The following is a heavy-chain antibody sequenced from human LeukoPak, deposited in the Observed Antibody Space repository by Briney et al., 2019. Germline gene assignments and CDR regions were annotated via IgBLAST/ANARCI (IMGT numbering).Heavy chain of an antibody. Sequence: GGSLRLSCAASGFTFSTYWMHWVRQAPGKGLLWVSRINSDGSSATYADSVKGRFNISRDNAKNTLYLQMNSLRAEDTAVYYCASHRVVRGVFDPWGQGTLVTVSS. CDR1: GFTFSTYW. D-gene: IGHD3-10*01. CDR2: INSDGSSA. CDR3: ASHRVVRGVFDP. V-gene: IGHV3-74*01. J-gene: IGHJ5*02.